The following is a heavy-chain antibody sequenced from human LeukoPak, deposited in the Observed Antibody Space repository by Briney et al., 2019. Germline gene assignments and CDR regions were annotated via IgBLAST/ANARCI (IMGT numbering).Heavy chain of an antibody. D-gene: IGHD2-21*01. CDR2: IYYSGST. CDR3: TRGSIPDY. CDR1: GGSISSYY. V-gene: IGHV4-59*08. J-gene: IGHJ4*02. Sequence: SETLSLTCTVSGGSISSYYWSWIRQPPGKGLEWIGYIYYSGSTNYNPSLKSRVAISVDTSRNQFSLKLNSVTAADTAVYYCTRGSIPDYWGQGILVTVSS.